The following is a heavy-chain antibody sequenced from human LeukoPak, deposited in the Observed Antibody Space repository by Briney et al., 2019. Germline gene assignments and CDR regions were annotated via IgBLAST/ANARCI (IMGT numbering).Heavy chain of an antibody. CDR2: ISYDGSNK. Sequence: GGSLRLSCAASGFTFSSYAMHWVRQAPGKGLEWVAVISYDGSNKYYADSVKGRFTISRDNSKNTLYLQMNSLRAEDTAVYYCARAGKLYCTNGVCYTSYYYGMDVWGQGTTVTDSS. J-gene: IGHJ6*02. CDR3: ARAGKLYCTNGVCYTSYYYGMDV. V-gene: IGHV3-30-3*01. D-gene: IGHD2-8*01. CDR1: GFTFSSYA.